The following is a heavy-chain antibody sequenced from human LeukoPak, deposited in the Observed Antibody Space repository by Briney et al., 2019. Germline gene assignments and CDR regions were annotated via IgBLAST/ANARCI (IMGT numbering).Heavy chain of an antibody. CDR2: INWNGGST. D-gene: IGHD2-8*01. V-gene: IGHV3-20*04. J-gene: IGHJ5*02. CDR1: GFTFDDYG. Sequence: GGSLRLSCAASGFTFDDYGMSWVRQAPGKGLEWLSGINWNGGSTGYADSVKGRFTISRDNAKNSLYLQMNSLRAEDTALYYCARDLLYAIPGWFDPWGQGTLVTVSS. CDR3: ARDLLYAIPGWFDP.